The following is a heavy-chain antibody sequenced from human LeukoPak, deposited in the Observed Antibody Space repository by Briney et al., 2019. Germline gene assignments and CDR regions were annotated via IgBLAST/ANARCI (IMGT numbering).Heavy chain of an antibody. CDR2: INHSGST. V-gene: IGHV4-34*01. D-gene: IGHD3-3*01. CDR1: GGSFSGYY. Sequence: PSETLSLTCAAYGGSFSGYYWSWIRQPPGKGLEWIGEINHSGSTNYNPSLKSRVTISVDTSKNQFSLKLSSVTAADTAVYYCARGYTFWSGYYTGFGNWFDPWGQGTLVTVSS. CDR3: ARGYTFWSGYYTGFGNWFDP. J-gene: IGHJ5*02.